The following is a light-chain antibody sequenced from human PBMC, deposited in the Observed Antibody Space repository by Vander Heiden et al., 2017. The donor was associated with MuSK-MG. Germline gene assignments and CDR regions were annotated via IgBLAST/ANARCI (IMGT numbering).Light chain of an antibody. CDR2: GNS. CDR3: QSYDSSLSGSRVV. V-gene: IGLV1-40*01. J-gene: IGLJ2*01. CDR1: SSNIGAGYD. Sequence: QSVLTQPPSVSGAPGQRVTISCTGSSSNIGAGYDVHWYQQLPGTAPNLLIYGNSHRPSGVTDRFSGSKSGTSASLAITGLQAEDEADDYCQSYDSSLSGSRVVFGGGTKLTVL.